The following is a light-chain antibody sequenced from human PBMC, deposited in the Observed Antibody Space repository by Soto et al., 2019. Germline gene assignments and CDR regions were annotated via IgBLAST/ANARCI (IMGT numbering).Light chain of an antibody. Sequence: QSALTQPASVSGSPEESITISCTGTSSDVGGYNYVSWYQQHPGKAPKLMIYDVSNRPSGVSNRLSGSKSGNTASLTISGLQAEDEADYYCFSYTSSGTMIFGGGTKLTVL. CDR2: DVS. J-gene: IGLJ2*01. CDR1: SSDVGGYNY. V-gene: IGLV2-14*03. CDR3: FSYTSSGTMI.